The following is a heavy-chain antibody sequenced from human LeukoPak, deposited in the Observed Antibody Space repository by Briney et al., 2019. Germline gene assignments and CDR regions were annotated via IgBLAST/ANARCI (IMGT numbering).Heavy chain of an antibody. Sequence: SETLSLTCAVYGGSFSGYYWSWIRQPPGNGLEWIGEINHSGSTNYNPSLKSRVTISVDTSKNQFSLKLSSVTAADTAVYYCARHSPTYYDFWSGYYGYYFDYWGQGTLVTVSS. CDR3: ARHSPTYYDFWSGYYGYYFDY. CDR2: INHSGST. V-gene: IGHV4-34*01. J-gene: IGHJ4*02. D-gene: IGHD3-3*01. CDR1: GGSFSGYY.